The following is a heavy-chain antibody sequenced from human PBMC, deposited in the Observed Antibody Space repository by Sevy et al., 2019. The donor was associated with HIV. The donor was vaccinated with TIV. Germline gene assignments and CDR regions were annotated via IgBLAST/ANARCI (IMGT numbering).Heavy chain of an antibody. D-gene: IGHD5-12*01. CDR2: ISAYNGNT. CDR3: ARDAVAVVANDY. V-gene: IGHV1-18*01. Sequence: ASVKVSCKASGYTFTSYGISWVRQTPGQGLEWMGWISAYNGNTNYAQKLQGRVTMTTDTSTSTAYMELRSLRSDDTAVYYCARDAVAVVANDYWGQGTLVTVSS. CDR1: GYTFTSYG. J-gene: IGHJ4*02.